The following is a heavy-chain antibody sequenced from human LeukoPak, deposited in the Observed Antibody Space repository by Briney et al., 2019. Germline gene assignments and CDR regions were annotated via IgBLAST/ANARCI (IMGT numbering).Heavy chain of an antibody. CDR3: AVVPAAIHDYFDY. D-gene: IGHD2-2*01. J-gene: IGHJ4*02. V-gene: IGHV3-7*01. Sequence: SGGSLRLSCAASGFTFSSYWMSWVRQAPGKGLEWVANIKQDGSEKYYVDSVKGRFTISRDNAKNSLYLQMNSLRAEDTAVYYCAVVPAAIHDYFDYWGQGTLVTVSS. CDR2: IKQDGSEK. CDR1: GFTFSSYW.